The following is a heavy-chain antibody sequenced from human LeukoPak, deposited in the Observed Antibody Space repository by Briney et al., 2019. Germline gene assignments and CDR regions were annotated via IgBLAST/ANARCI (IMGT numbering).Heavy chain of an antibody. CDR3: ARKLGGSWYGQFDY. CDR1: GFTFSSYA. V-gene: IGHV3-30*04. J-gene: IGHJ4*02. Sequence: GGSLRLSCAASGFTFSSYAMHWVRQAPGKGLEWVAVISYDGSNKYYADSVKGRFTISRDNSKNTLYLQMNSLRAEDTAVYYCARKLGGSWYGQFDYWGQGTLVTVSS. CDR2: ISYDGSNK. D-gene: IGHD6-13*01.